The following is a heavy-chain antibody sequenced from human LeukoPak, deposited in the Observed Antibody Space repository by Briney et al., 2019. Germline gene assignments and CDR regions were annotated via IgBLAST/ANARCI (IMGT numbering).Heavy chain of an antibody. J-gene: IGHJ3*01. Sequence: KPSETLSLTCSVSGASINGYFWNWVRQTPEKRLDWIGYVSHTGATTSNPTLKSRVSITIDTSKSQISLTMTSVTAADSALYYCARDRRGSFYTFDLWGPGTIVSAS. V-gene: IGHV4-59*01. CDR1: GASINGYF. CDR2: VSHTGAT. D-gene: IGHD1-26*01. CDR3: ARDRRGSFYTFDL.